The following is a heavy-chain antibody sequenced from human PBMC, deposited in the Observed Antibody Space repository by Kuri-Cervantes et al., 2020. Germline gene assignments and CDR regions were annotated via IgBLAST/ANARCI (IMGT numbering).Heavy chain of an antibody. CDR3: ARILTGTTASYHYGMDV. J-gene: IGHJ6*02. D-gene: IGHD1-20*01. CDR2: INPNSGGT. Sequence: ASAKLSCKASGYTFTGYYMHWVRQAPGKGLEWMGWINPNSGGTNYAQKFQGRVTMTRDTSISTAYMELSRLRSDDTAVYYSARILTGTTASYHYGMDVWGQGTTVTVSS. CDR1: GYTFTGYY. V-gene: IGHV1-2*02.